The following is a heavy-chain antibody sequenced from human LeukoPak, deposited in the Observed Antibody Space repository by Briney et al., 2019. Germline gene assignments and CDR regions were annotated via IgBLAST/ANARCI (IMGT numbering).Heavy chain of an antibody. V-gene: IGHV4-34*01. CDR3: ARAPGGSHSHYLKYFQH. CDR2: INHSGST. CDR1: GGSFSDYS. Sequence: SETLSLTCAVYGGSFSDYSWSWIRQPPGKGLEWIGEINHSGSTNYNPSLKSRVTISVDTSKNQFSLKLSSVIAADTAVYYCARAPGGSHSHYLKYFQHWGQGTLVTVSS. D-gene: IGHD1-26*01. J-gene: IGHJ1*01.